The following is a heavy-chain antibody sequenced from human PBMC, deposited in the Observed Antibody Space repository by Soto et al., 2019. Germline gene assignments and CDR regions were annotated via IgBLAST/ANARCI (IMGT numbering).Heavy chain of an antibody. Sequence: GESLKISCKGSGYSFAGYWITWVRQKPGKGLEWMGRIDPSDSQTYYSPSFRGHVTISATKSITTVFLQWSSLRASGTAMYYCARQIYDSDTGPNFQYYFDSWGQGTPVTVSS. J-gene: IGHJ4*02. D-gene: IGHD3-22*01. CDR2: IDPSDSQT. V-gene: IGHV5-10-1*01. CDR1: GYSFAGYW. CDR3: ARQIYDSDTGPNFQYYFDS.